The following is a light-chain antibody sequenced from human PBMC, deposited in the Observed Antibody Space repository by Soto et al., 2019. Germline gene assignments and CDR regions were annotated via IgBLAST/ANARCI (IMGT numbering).Light chain of an antibody. Sequence: IQMTQSPATLSASVGDAVPINCRASQSISSWLAWYQQKPGKAPKLLIYDASNLEAGVPSRFRGSGSGTDFTFTISRLQPEDIATYYCQQYETLPTFGQGTRLEI. CDR3: QQYETLPT. CDR2: DAS. CDR1: QSISSW. V-gene: IGKV1-33*01. J-gene: IGKJ5*01.